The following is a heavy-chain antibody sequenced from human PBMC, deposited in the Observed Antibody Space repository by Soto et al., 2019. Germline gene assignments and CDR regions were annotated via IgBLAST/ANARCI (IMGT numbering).Heavy chain of an antibody. CDR3: ARQAGYCSGGSCYGVGAFDI. J-gene: IGHJ3*02. CDR2: IYYSGST. CDR1: GGSISSGGYY. D-gene: IGHD2-15*01. V-gene: IGHV4-31*03. Sequence: SETLSLTCPVSGGSISSGGYYWSWNRQHPGKGLEWIGYIYYSGSTYYNPSLKSRVTISVDTSKNQFSLKLSSVTAADTAVYYCARQAGYCSGGSCYGVGAFDIWGQGTMVTVSS.